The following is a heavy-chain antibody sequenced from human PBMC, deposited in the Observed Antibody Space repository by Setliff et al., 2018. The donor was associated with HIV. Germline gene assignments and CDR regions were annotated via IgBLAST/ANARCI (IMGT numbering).Heavy chain of an antibody. V-gene: IGHV3-7*03. J-gene: IGHJ3*01. CDR2: IKQDGRER. D-gene: IGHD6-19*01. CDR3: ARGPQQTGWYGGACDV. CDR1: GFPISDYW. Sequence: GSLRLSCAGSGFPISDYWMSWVRQAPGKGLEWVANIKQDGRERYNVDSVKGRFTISRDNANNSLYLQLNSLRAEDTAVYYCARGPQQTGWYGGACDVWGQGTMVTVSS.